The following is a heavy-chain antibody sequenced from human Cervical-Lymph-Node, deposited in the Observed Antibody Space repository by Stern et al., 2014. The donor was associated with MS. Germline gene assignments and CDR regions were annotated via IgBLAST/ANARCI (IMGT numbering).Heavy chain of an antibody. CDR1: GGTLGSYA. CDR3: ASLGVTTLR. J-gene: IGHJ4*02. V-gene: IGHV1-69*06. Sequence: QVQLVQSGAAGKKPGSSVKVSCKASGGTLGSYAVSWVRQAPGQGLEWMGGLIPPFGRAIYARKFQGRITITADTVTTTIYMELSSLRSEDTAMYYCASLGVTTLRWGKGALVTVSS. D-gene: IGHD2-21*02. CDR2: LIPPFGRA.